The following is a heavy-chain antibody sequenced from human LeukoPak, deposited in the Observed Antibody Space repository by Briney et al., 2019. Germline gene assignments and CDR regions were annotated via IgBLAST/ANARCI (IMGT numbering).Heavy chain of an antibody. Sequence: GGPLRFSCAASGFTFSSYAMHWVRQAPGKGLEWVAVISYDGSNKYYADSVKGRFTISRDNSKNTLYLQMNSLRAEDTAVYYCARGGWAYDSSGYYSADAFDIWGQGTIVTVYS. CDR1: GFTFSSYA. CDR2: ISYDGSNK. J-gene: IGHJ3*02. D-gene: IGHD3-22*01. V-gene: IGHV3-30*04. CDR3: ARGGWAYDSSGYYSADAFDI.